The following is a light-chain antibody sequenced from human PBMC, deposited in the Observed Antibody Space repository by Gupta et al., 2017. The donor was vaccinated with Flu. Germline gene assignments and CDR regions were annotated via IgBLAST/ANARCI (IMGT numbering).Light chain of an antibody. J-gene: IGKJ2*01. Sequence: PSSLSASVGDRVTITCQASQDIRYVLNWYQQKPGKAPNLLIYDASKVETGVPSRFSGSGSGTDFTFTISSLQPEDFATYYCRQHTTLPLTFGQGTKLQIK. V-gene: IGKV1-33*01. CDR3: RQHTTLPLT. CDR2: DAS. CDR1: QDIRYV.